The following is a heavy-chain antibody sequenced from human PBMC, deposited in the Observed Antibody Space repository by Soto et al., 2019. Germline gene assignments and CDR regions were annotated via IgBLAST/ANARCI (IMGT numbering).Heavy chain of an antibody. V-gene: IGHV3-33*01. D-gene: IGHD3-22*01. J-gene: IGHJ4*02. CDR3: ARTAYYYDSSGYYFDC. Sequence: QVQLVESGGGVVQPGRSLRLSCAASGFTFSSYGMHWVRQAPGKGLEWVAVIWYDGRNTYYADSVKGRFTISRDNSKNTLYLQMNSLRAEDMAVYYCARTAYYYDSSGYYFDCWGQGTLVTVS. CDR1: GFTFSSYG. CDR2: IWYDGRNT.